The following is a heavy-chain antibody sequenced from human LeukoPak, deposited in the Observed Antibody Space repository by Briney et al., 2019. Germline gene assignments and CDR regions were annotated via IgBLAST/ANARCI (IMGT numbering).Heavy chain of an antibody. Sequence: GGSLRLSCAASAFTFSDYGMHWVRQAPGKGLEWVAVISYDGNDKYYADSVKDRFTISRDNSKNTLYLQMDSLRGEDTAVYYCAKHGGSAAADYWGQGTLVTVSS. CDR2: ISYDGNDK. D-gene: IGHD3-3*01. V-gene: IGHV3-30*18. CDR1: AFTFSDYG. CDR3: AKHGGSAAADY. J-gene: IGHJ4*02.